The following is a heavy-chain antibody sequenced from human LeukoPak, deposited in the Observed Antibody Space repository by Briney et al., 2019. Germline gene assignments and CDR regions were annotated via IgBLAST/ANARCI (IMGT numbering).Heavy chain of an antibody. CDR1: GGSFSGYY. Sequence: SETLSLTCAVYGGSFSGYYRSWIRQPPGKGLEWIGEINHSGSTNYNPALKSRVTISVDTSKNPFSLKLSSVTAADTAVYYCARGSYDFWSGLLYYYYYMDVWGKGTTVTVSS. CDR2: INHSGST. CDR3: ARGSYDFWSGLLYYYYYMDV. J-gene: IGHJ6*03. V-gene: IGHV4-34*01. D-gene: IGHD3-3*01.